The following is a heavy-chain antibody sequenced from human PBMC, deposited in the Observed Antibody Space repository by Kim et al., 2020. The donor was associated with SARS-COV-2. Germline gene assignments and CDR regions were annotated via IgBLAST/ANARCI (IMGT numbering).Heavy chain of an antibody. CDR3: ASIAAAGFETYYYYGMDV. Sequence: GGSLRLSCAASGFTFSSYSMNWVRQAPGKGLEWVSSISNSSSYIYYADSVKGRFTISRDNAKNSLYLKMNSLRAQDTAVYYCASIAAAGFETYYYYGMDVWGQGTTVTVS. V-gene: IGHV3-21*01. J-gene: IGHJ6*02. D-gene: IGHD6-13*01. CDR2: ISNSSSYI. CDR1: GFTFSSYS.